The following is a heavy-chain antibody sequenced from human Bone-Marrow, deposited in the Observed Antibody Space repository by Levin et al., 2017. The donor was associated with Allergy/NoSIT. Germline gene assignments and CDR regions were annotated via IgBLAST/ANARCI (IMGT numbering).Heavy chain of an antibody. CDR3: ARGLHLPDLWSGLDP. J-gene: IGHJ5*02. CDR1: GYTFTTYS. CDR2: INSSGGTT. V-gene: IGHV1-46*01. D-gene: IGHD3-3*01. Sequence: ASVKVSCKASGYTFTTYSIHWVRQAPGQGLEWMGIINSSGGTTRNAEKFQGRLTMTRDTSTSTVYMELSGLSSEDTAVYYCARGLHLPDLWSGLDPWGQGTLGTVSS.